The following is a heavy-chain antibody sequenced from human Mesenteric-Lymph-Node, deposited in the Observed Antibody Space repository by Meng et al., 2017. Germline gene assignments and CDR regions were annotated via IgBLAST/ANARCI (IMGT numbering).Heavy chain of an antibody. J-gene: IGHJ3*02. CDR3: GKYSYYYDGSGFLRDDAFDI. V-gene: IGHV1-69*06. D-gene: IGHD3-22*01. Sequence: SVKVSCKASGGTFSSYAISWVRQAPGQGLEWMGGIIPIFGTANYAQKFQGRVTITADKSTSTAYMELSSLRSEDTAVYYCGKYSYYYDGSGFLRDDAFDIWGQGTMVTVSS. CDR2: IIPIFGTA. CDR1: GGTFSSYA.